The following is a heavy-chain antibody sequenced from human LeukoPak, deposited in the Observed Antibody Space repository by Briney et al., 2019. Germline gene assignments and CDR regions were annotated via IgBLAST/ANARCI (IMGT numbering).Heavy chain of an antibody. V-gene: IGHV3-74*01. CDR1: GFTFSTYS. J-gene: IGHJ5*02. Sequence: GGSLRLSCAASGFTFSTYSMNWVRQAPGKGLVWVSGISTDGSDTRYADSVKGRFTVTRDNAKNTLYLQMSSLRAEDMAVYYCVGGRWVIVGATWGGFDPWGQGTLVTVSS. D-gene: IGHD1-26*01. CDR2: ISTDGSDT. CDR3: VGGRWVIVGATWGGFDP.